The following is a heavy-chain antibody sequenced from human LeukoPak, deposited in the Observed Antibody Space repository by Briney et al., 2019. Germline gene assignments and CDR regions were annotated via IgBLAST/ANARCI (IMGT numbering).Heavy chain of an antibody. CDR2: ISGSGGST. CDR1: GFTFSSYS. CDR3: AKSPSTSGWPYYFNY. V-gene: IGHV3-23*01. J-gene: IGHJ4*02. D-gene: IGHD6-19*01. Sequence: GGSLRLSCAASGFTFSSYSMNWVRQAPGKGLEWVSAISGSGGSTYYADSVKGRFTISRDNSENTLYLQLNSLRAEDTAIYSCAKSPSTSGWPYYFNYWGQGTLVTVSS.